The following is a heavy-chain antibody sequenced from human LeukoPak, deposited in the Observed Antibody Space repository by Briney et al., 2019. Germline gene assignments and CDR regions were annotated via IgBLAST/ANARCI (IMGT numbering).Heavy chain of an antibody. D-gene: IGHD3-3*01. CDR2: INHSGST. CDR3: ARAGYDFWSGYAPVFDY. Sequence: SETLSLTCAVYGGSFSGYYWSWIRQPPGKGLEWIGEINHSGSTNYNPSLKSRVTISVDTSKNQFSLKLSSVTAADTAVYYCARAGYDFWSGYAPVFDYWGQGTLVTVSS. J-gene: IGHJ4*02. CDR1: GGSFSGYY. V-gene: IGHV4-34*01.